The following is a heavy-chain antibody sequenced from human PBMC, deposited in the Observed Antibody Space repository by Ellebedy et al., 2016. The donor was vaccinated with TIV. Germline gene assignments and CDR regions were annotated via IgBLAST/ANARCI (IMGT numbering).Heavy chain of an antibody. CDR3: ASPYGRDV. J-gene: IGHJ6*02. V-gene: IGHV3-23*01. Sequence: PRGSLRLSCAASGFTFGCCAMTWVRQVPGKGLECVSAITDTHTTYYADSVRGRFTISRDNSKDTLYLQMNSLRAEDAAVYYCASPYGRDVWGQGTTVTVSS. CDR2: ITDTHTT. CDR1: GFTFGCCA.